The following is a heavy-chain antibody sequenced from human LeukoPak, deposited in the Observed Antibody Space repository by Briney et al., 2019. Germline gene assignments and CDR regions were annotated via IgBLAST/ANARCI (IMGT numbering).Heavy chain of an antibody. J-gene: IGHJ6*04. CDR2: ICYSGST. V-gene: IGHV4-31*03. Sequence: SQTLSLTCTDSGGSISSGGYYWSWIRQHPGKSLEWIGYICYSGSTYYNPSLKSRVTISVDTSKNQFSLKLSSVTAADTAVYYCARDRGSGSYYPAAYGMDVRGKGTTVTVSS. CDR3: ARDRGSGSYYPAAYGMDV. D-gene: IGHD3-10*01. CDR1: GGSISSGGYY.